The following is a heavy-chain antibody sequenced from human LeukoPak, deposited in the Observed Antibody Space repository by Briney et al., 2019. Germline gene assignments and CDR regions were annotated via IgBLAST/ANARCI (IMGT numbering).Heavy chain of an antibody. CDR2: IYYSGST. CDR3: ARQHVAALSPFDY. Sequence: SETLSLTCNVSGGSISSYYWSWIRQPPGKGLEWIGYIYYSGSTNYNPSLKSRVTISVDTSKNQFSLKLSSVTAADTAVYYCARQHVAALSPFDYWGQGTLVTVSS. CDR1: GGSISSYY. D-gene: IGHD6-19*01. J-gene: IGHJ4*02. V-gene: IGHV4-59*01.